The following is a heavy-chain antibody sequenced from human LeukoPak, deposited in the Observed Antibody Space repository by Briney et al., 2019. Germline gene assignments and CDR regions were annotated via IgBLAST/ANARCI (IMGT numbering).Heavy chain of an antibody. Sequence: PSETLSLTGTVSGGSISSYYWSWIRQPAGKGLEWIGRIDTSGSTNYHPSLHSRVTISVDTSKNQFSLKLTSVTATDTAVYHCARLINNDNSGDADTFDMWGQGTVVTVFS. J-gene: IGHJ3*02. CDR3: ARLINNDNSGDADTFDM. CDR1: GGSISSYY. V-gene: IGHV4-4*07. D-gene: IGHD3-22*01. CDR2: IDTSGST.